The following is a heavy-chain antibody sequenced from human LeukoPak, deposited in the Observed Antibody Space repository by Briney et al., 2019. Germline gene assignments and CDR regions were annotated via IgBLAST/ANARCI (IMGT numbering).Heavy chain of an antibody. CDR1: VDSVSSNSAA. CDR2: TYYRSKWYN. J-gene: IGHJ6*02. V-gene: IGHV6-1*01. Sequence: SQTLSLTCAISVDSVSSNSAAWNWIRQSPSRGLEWLGRTYYRSKWYNDYAVSVKSRITINPDTSKNQFSLQLNSVTPEDTAVYYCARDQGTVTTSPYYYYYGMDVWGQGTTVTVSS. D-gene: IGHD4-17*01. CDR3: ARDQGTVTTSPYYYYYGMDV.